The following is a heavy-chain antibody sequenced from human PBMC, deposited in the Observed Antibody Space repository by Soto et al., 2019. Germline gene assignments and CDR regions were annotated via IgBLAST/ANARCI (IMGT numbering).Heavy chain of an antibody. CDR1: GGTFSSYA. Sequence: QVQLVQSGAEVKKPGSSVKVSCKASGGTFSSYAISWVRQAPGQVLEWMGGIIPIFGTANYAQKFQGRVTITADESTSTAYMEMSSLRSEDTAVYYCARHVPAAGYYYGMDAWGQGTTFTVSS. J-gene: IGHJ6*02. CDR2: IIPIFGTA. CDR3: ARHVPAAGYYYGMDA. D-gene: IGHD2-2*01. V-gene: IGHV1-69*12.